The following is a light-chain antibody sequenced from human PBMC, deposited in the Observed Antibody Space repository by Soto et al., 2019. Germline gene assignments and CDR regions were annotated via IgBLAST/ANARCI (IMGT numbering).Light chain of an antibody. CDR3: QQRNNCPLT. Sequence: EIVLTQSPGTLSLSPGERATLSCRASQSITSTYLAWYQQKPVQAPRLLIYEALNRATGIPARFSGSGSGTDFTLTISSLEPEDFAVYYCQQRNNCPLTFGGGTKVDIK. V-gene: IGKV3-11*01. J-gene: IGKJ4*02. CDR1: QSITSTY. CDR2: EAL.